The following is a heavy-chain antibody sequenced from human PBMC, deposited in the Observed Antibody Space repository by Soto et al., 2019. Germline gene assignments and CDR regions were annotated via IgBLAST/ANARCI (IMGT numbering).Heavy chain of an antibody. J-gene: IGHJ5*02. CDR3: AADEGRNYDILTSYPTRTRGFDP. CDR2: IVVGSGNT. V-gene: IGHV1-58*01. CDR1: GFTFTSPS. D-gene: IGHD3-9*01. Sequence: SRKVCYKATGFTFTSPSVEWVRQALGQRREWIGWIVVGSGNTNYAQKFQERVTTTSDMTTSTPYMELSSMRSEDTAVYYCAADEGRNYDILTSYPTRTRGFDPWGQGILVTVSS.